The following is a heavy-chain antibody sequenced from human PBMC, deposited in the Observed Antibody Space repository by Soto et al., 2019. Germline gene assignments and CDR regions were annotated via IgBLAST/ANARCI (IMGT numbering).Heavy chain of an antibody. J-gene: IGHJ6*02. D-gene: IGHD3-10*01. Sequence: QVQLVQSGAEVKKPGSSVKVSCKASGGTFSSYTISWVRQAPGQGLEWMGRIIPILGIANYAQKSQGRVTITADKPTSTAYMELSSLRSEDTAVYYCARFRGSYGMDVWGQGTTVTVSS. CDR1: GGTFSSYT. CDR3: ARFRGSYGMDV. CDR2: IIPILGIA. V-gene: IGHV1-69*02.